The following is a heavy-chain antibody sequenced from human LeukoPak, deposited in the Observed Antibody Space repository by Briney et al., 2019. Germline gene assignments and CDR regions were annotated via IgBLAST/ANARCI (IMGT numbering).Heavy chain of an antibody. D-gene: IGHD1-1*01. V-gene: IGHV4-39*01. CDR3: ARHGNWEPFDY. Sequence: GSLRLSCAASGFTFSSYSMNWVRQAPGKGLEWIGTVYYSGSTYYNPSLQSRVTISVDTSKNSFSLNVTSLTAADTALYYCARHGNWEPFDYWGQGRLVTVSS. CDR1: GFTFSSYSMN. J-gene: IGHJ4*02. CDR2: VYYSGST.